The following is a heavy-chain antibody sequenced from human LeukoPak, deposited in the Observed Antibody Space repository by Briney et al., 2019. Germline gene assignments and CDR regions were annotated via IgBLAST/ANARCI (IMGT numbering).Heavy chain of an antibody. D-gene: IGHD6-6*01. CDR3: AREGAARNFDY. CDR2: IYISGST. CDR1: GGSVSSGTYY. V-gene: IGHV4-61*02. Sequence: SETLSLTCTVSGGSVSSGTYYWTWIRQPAGKGLEWIGRIYISGSTNFDPSLKSRVSISLDTSQSQFSLKLSSVTAADTAVYYCAREGAARNFDYWGQGILVTVSS. J-gene: IGHJ4*02.